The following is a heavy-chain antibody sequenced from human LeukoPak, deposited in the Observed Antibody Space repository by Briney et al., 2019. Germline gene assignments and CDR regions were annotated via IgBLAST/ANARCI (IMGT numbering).Heavy chain of an antibody. CDR3: ARAQLVTGIPPGVYYYSMDV. V-gene: IGHV1-18*01. J-gene: IGHJ6*03. CDR2: ISAYNGNT. Sequence: GASVKVSCKASGYTFTSYGISWVRQAPGQGLEWMGWISAYNGNTNYAQKLQGRVTTTTDTSTSTAYMELRSLRSDDTAVYYCARAQLVTGIPPGVYYYSMDVWGKGTTVTVSS. CDR1: GYTFTSYG. D-gene: IGHD1-20*01.